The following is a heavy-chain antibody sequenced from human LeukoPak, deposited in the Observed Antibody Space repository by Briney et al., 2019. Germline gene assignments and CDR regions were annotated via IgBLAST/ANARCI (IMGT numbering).Heavy chain of an antibody. CDR3: ARDQGIAALYPLIPRGDAFDI. J-gene: IGHJ3*02. CDR1: GYTFTSYG. CDR2: ISAYNGNT. V-gene: IGHV1-18*01. D-gene: IGHD6-6*01. Sequence: ASVKVSCKASGYTFTSYGISWVRQAPGQGLEWMGWISAYNGNTNYAQKLQGRVTMTTDTSTSTAYMELRSLRSDDTAVYYCARDQGIAALYPLIPRGDAFDIWGQGTMVTVSS.